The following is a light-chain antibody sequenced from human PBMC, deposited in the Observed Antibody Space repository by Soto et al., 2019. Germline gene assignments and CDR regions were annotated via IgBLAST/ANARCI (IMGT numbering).Light chain of an antibody. Sequence: QSVLTQPRSVSGSPGQSVTISCTGTSSDIGGYNYVSWYQQHPGKAPKLMIYDVSKRPSGVPDRFSGSKSGNTASLTISGLQAEDEADYYCCSYAGSYTVVFGGGTKVTV. CDR2: DVS. CDR3: CSYAGSYTVV. CDR1: SSDIGGYNY. V-gene: IGLV2-11*01. J-gene: IGLJ2*01.